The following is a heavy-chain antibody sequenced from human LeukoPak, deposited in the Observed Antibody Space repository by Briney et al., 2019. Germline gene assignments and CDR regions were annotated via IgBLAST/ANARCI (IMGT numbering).Heavy chain of an antibody. J-gene: IGHJ3*01. CDR3: ARDGADNSGYYFGSL. D-gene: IGHD3-22*01. V-gene: IGHV3-53*01. CDR2: IYSGGSP. CDR1: GFIVRSSY. Sequence: GGSLRLSCAASGFIVRSSYMSWVRQAPGKGLEGASVIYSGGSPDYADSAKGRFTISTDNSKNTLYLQMNSLRVEDTAVYYCARDGADNSGYYFGSLWGQGTVVTVSS.